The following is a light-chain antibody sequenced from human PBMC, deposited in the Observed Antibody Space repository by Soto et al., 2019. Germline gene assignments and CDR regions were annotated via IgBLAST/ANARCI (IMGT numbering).Light chain of an antibody. Sequence: DIQMTQSPSSLSASVGDRVTINCRASQSISTYLYWYQHKPGKAPNLLIYSASRLQSGVPSRFSGSGSGTEFTLTISSLQPDDFATYYCQQYNSYRTFGQGTKVDIK. CDR1: QSISTY. CDR2: SAS. V-gene: IGKV1-39*01. J-gene: IGKJ1*01. CDR3: QQYNSYRT.